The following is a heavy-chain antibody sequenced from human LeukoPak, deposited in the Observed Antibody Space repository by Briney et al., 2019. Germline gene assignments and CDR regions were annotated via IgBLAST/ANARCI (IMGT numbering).Heavy chain of an antibody. CDR2: TYYRSKWYN. D-gene: IGHD6-19*01. J-gene: IGHJ4*02. CDR1: GDSVSSKNGA. V-gene: IGHV6-1*01. Sequence: SQTLSLTCAISGDSVSSKNGAWNWIRQSPSRGLEWLGRTYYRSKWYNDYAEFIQGRITINPDASKNQFSLQLNSVTPEDTAVYFCARDMGTTGWYTFDYWGQGTLVTVSS. CDR3: ARDMGTTGWYTFDY.